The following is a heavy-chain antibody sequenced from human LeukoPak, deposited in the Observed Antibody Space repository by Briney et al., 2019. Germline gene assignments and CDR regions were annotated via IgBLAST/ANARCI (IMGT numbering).Heavy chain of an antibody. J-gene: IGHJ5*02. V-gene: IGHV5-51*01. D-gene: IGHD3-9*01. CDR3: ARQEGLRYFDGWFDP. Sequence: ESLKISCKGSGYSFTSYWIGWVRQMPGKGLEWMGIIYPGDSDTRYSPSFQGQVTISADKSISTAYLQWSSLKASDTAMYYCARQEGLRYFDGWFDPWGQGTLVTVSS. CDR2: IYPGDSDT. CDR1: GYSFTSYW.